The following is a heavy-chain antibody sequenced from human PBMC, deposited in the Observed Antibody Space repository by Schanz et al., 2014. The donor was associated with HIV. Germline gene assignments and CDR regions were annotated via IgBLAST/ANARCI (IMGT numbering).Heavy chain of an antibody. Sequence: QVQLVQSGAEVQKPGSSVKVSCNASGGTFSSYAISWVRQAPGQGLEWMGGIIPVFGKANYAQRFEDRITITADESTSTAYMELRSLRSDDTAVYYCARGLVGGGFWGQGTLVTVSS. CDR2: IIPVFGKA. CDR1: GGTFSSYA. V-gene: IGHV1-69*01. CDR3: ARGLVGGGF. J-gene: IGHJ4*02. D-gene: IGHD1-26*01.